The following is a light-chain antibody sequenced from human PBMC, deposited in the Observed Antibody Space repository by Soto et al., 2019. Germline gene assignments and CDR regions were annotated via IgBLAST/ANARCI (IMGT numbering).Light chain of an antibody. Sequence: EIVLTQSPATLSSFPGDRVTLSCRASQYINTRLAWYQHRPGQAPRLLIYQTSIRAAGIPARFSGSGSGTDFTLTISSLEPEDFAVYYCQQRSNWSVTFGPGTKVDIK. CDR3: QQRSNWSVT. CDR2: QTS. J-gene: IGKJ3*01. CDR1: QYINTR. V-gene: IGKV3-11*01.